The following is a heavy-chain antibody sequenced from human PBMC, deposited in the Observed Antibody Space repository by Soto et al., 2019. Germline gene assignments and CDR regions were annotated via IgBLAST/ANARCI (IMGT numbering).Heavy chain of an antibody. CDR3: ASMQQLVQNYYYNGMDV. D-gene: IGHD6-13*01. V-gene: IGHV5-51*01. CDR1: GYSFTSYW. CDR2: IYPGDSDT. J-gene: IGHJ6*02. Sequence: PGESLKISCKGSGYSFTSYWIGWVRQMPGKGLEWMGIIYPGDSDTRYSPSFQGQVTISADKSISTAYLQWSSLKASDTAMYYCASMQQLVQNYYYNGMDVWGQGTTVTVSS.